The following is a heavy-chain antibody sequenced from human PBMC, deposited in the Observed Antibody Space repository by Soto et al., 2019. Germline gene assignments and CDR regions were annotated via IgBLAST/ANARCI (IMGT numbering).Heavy chain of an antibody. CDR1: GYTFTSYA. Sequence: ASVKVSCKASGYTFTSYAMHWVRQAPGQRLEWMGWINAGNGNTKYSQKFQGRVTITRDTSASTAYMELSSLRSEDTAVYYCARVPCYDFWSGYCPYFDYWGQGTLVTVSS. D-gene: IGHD3-3*01. V-gene: IGHV1-3*01. CDR2: INAGNGNT. J-gene: IGHJ4*02. CDR3: ARVPCYDFWSGYCPYFDY.